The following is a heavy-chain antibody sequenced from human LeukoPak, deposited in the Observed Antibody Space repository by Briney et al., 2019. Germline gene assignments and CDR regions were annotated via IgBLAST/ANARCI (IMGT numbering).Heavy chain of an antibody. V-gene: IGHV4-34*01. CDR1: GGSFSCYY. J-gene: IGHJ4*02. D-gene: IGHD3-22*01. CDR2: INHSGSP. CDR3: ARSPPNYDSSGYYDHFDY. Sequence: SETLSLTCAVYGGSFSCYYWSWIRQPPGKGLEWIGEINHSGSPNYNPSLMSRVTISVDTSKNQFSPKLSSVTAADTAVYYCARSPPNYDSSGYYDHFDYWGQGTLVTVSS.